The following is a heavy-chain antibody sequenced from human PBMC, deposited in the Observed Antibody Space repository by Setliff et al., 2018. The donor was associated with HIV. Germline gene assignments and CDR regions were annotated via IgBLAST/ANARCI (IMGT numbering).Heavy chain of an antibody. J-gene: IGHJ4*02. CDR1: GYSISNGYY. CDR2: IYHSGST. D-gene: IGHD3-10*01. Sequence: SETLSLTCALSGYSISNGYYWGWIRQPSGKGLEWIGSIYHSGSTFYNQSRRSRVTISVDTSQDQFSLRLTSVTAADTAVYYCAARNSGNPTRHFDYWGQGTLVTVSS. CDR3: AARNSGNPTRHFDY. V-gene: IGHV4-38-2*01.